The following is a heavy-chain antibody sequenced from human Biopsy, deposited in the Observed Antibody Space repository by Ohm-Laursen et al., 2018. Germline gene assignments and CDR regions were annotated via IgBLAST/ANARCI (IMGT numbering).Heavy chain of an antibody. CDR2: IGGSGGGT. J-gene: IGHJ4*02. Sequence: GSLRLSCAASGLRFSMYAMSWVRQAPGKGLEWVSAIGGSGGGTYYADSVKGRFTISRDDSKNTVYLQMNSLRAEDTALYYCARGGQGGFLEWLFIGWGQGTLVTVSS. CDR3: ARGGQGGFLEWLFIG. D-gene: IGHD3-3*01. CDR1: GLRFSMYA. V-gene: IGHV3-23*01.